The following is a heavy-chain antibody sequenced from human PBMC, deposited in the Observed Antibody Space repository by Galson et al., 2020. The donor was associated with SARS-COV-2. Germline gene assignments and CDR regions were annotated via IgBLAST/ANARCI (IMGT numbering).Heavy chain of an antibody. J-gene: IGHJ6*02. CDR1: GFSLSTSGMC. CDR3: ARDTVEMATIVRGNYYYSGMDV. CDR2: IDWDDDK. V-gene: IGHV2-70*01. Sequence: SGPTLVKPTQTLTLTCTFSGFSLSTSGMCVSWIRQPPGKALEWLAPIDWDDDKYYSTPLKTRLTISKDTSKNQVVLTMTNMDPVDTATYYCARDTVEMATIVRGNYYYSGMDVWGQGTTVTVSS. D-gene: IGHD5-12*01.